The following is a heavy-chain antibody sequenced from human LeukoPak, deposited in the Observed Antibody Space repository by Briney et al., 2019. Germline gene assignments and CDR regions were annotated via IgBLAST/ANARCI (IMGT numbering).Heavy chain of an antibody. CDR1: GLTFRSYV. CDR2: ISYDGSSN. D-gene: IGHD3-10*01. V-gene: IGHV3-30-3*01. Sequence: GWAVPLSRPASGLTFRSYVMHWLRQAAGKGLAGVAVISYDGSSNHYADFVKGRFTISRDNSKNTLYLQMNSLRAEDPGVYYCARDQGVIDYWGQGTLVTVSS. CDR3: ARDQGVIDY. J-gene: IGHJ4*02.